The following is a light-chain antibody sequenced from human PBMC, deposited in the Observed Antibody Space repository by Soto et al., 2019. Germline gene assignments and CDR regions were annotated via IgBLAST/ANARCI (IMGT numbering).Light chain of an antibody. V-gene: IGLV2-8*01. Sequence: QSALTQPPSASGSPGQSVTTSCTGTSSDVGGYNYVSWYQQHPGKAPKLMIYGVSKRPSGVPDRFSGSKSGNTASLTVSGLQAEDEADYYCSSYAGSNNWNFGTGTKLTVL. CDR1: SSDVGGYNY. CDR3: SSYAGSNNWN. J-gene: IGLJ1*01. CDR2: GVS.